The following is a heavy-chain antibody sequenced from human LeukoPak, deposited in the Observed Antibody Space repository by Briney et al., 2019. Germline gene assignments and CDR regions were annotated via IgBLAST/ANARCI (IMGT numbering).Heavy chain of an antibody. V-gene: IGHV1-8*01. CDR2: MNPNSGNT. J-gene: IGHJ4*02. CDR1: GYTLTELS. Sequence: ASVKVSCKVSGYTLTELSMHWVRQATGQGLEWMGWMNPNSGNTGYAQKFQGRVTMTRNTSISTAYMELSSLRSEDTAVYYCAREGQSPGVATVTSFDYWGQGTLVTVSS. D-gene: IGHD5-12*01. CDR3: AREGQSPGVATVTSFDY.